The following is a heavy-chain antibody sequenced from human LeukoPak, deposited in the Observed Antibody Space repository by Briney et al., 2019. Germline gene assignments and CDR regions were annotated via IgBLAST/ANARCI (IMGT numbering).Heavy chain of an antibody. CDR2: IYPGDSDT. CDR1: GYSFTSYW. V-gene: IGHV5-51*01. CDR3: ARGLSSISNWFDP. D-gene: IGHD3-16*02. J-gene: IGHJ5*02. Sequence: GESLKISCKGSGYSFTSYWIGWVRQMPGKGLEWMGIIYPGDSDTRYSPSFQGQVTISADKSISTAYLQWSSLKASDTAVYYCARGLSSISNWFDPWGQGTLATVSS.